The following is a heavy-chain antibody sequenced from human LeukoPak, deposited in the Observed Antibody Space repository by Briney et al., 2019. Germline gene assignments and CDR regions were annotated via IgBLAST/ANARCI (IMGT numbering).Heavy chain of an antibody. CDR1: GFTFSTYT. CDR2: ISSGGLTI. Sequence: QPGGSLRLSCVASGFTFSTYTFNWVRQAPGKGLEWLSYISSGGLTIFYADSVKGRFTISRDNTKNAIYLDMTNPRAEDTAVYYCARDFDYGDYIDFWGQGTLVAVSS. CDR3: ARDFDYGDYIDF. D-gene: IGHD4/OR15-4a*01. J-gene: IGHJ4*02. V-gene: IGHV3-48*04.